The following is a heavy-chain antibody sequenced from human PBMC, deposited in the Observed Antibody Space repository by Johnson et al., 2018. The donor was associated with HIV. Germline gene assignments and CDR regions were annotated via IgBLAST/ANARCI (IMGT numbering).Heavy chain of an antibody. V-gene: IGHV3-30*02. J-gene: IGHJ3*02. D-gene: IGHD3-22*01. CDR2: IRYDGSNK. CDR1: GFTFSSYG. Sequence: QVQLVESGGGVVQPGGSLRLSCTASGFTFSSYGMHWVRQAPGKGLEWVAFIRYDGSNKYYVDSVQGRFTISSENSKNTLYLQMNSLRAEDTAVYYCAKDTYDSDAFDIWGQGTMVTVSS. CDR3: AKDTYDSDAFDI.